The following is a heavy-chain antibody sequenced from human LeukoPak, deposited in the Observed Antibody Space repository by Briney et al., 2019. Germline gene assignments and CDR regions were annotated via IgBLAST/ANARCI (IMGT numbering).Heavy chain of an antibody. CDR2: INHSGST. V-gene: IGHV4-34*01. CDR3: ASSCSSTSCATASSSSEY. J-gene: IGHJ4*02. D-gene: IGHD2-2*01. CDR1: GGSFSGYY. Sequence: KPSETLSLTCAVYGGSFSGYYWSWIRQPPGKGLEWIGEINHSGSTNYNPSLKSRVTISVDTSKNQFSLKLSSVTAADTAVYYCASSCSSTSCATASSSSEYWGQGTLVTVSS.